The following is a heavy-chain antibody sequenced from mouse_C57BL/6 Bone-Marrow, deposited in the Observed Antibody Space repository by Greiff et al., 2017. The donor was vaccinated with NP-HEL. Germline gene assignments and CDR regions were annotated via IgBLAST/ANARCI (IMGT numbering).Heavy chain of an antibody. D-gene: IGHD4-1*02. CDR3: ARTPNWTPLWYFDV. J-gene: IGHJ1*03. Sequence: QVQLKESGPGLVQPSQSLSITCTVSGFSLTSYGVHWVRQSPGKGLEWLGVIWSGGSTDYNAAFISRLSISKDNSKRQIFFKMTSLQAADTSIYYCARTPNWTPLWYFDVWGTGTTVTVSS. CDR1: GFSLTSYG. V-gene: IGHV2-2*01. CDR2: IWSGGST.